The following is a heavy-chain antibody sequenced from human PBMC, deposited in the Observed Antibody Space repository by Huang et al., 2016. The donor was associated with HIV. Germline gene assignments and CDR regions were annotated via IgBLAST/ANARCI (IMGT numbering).Heavy chain of an antibody. CDR2: IYYSGST. CDR3: ASNTAMVTGGAFDI. Sequence: QVQLQESGPGLVKPSETLSLTCTVSGCSISSHYWSWIRQPPGKRLEWIGSIYYSGSTNYNPSRKSRVTISVDTSKNQSSLKLSSVTAADTAVYYCASNTAMVTGGAFDIWGQGTMVTVSS. D-gene: IGHD5-18*01. CDR1: GCSISSHY. V-gene: IGHV4-59*11. J-gene: IGHJ3*02.